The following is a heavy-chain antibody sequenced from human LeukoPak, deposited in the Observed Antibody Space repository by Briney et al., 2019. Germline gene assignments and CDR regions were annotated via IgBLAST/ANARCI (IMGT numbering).Heavy chain of an antibody. J-gene: IGHJ4*02. CDR2: ISSSGSTI. Sequence: PGGSLRLSCAGSGFTFNYYGFNWVRQAPGKGLEWVSYISSSGSTIFYADSVKGRFTISRDNAKNSVFLQMNSLRAEDTAIYYCAGEDNYDDYYFDDWGQGTLVTVSS. V-gene: IGHV3-48*03. CDR3: AGEDNYDDYYFDD. D-gene: IGHD3-3*01. CDR1: GFTFNYYG.